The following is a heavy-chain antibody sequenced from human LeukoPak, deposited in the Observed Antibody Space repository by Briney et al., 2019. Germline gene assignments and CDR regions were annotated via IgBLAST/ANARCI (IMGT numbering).Heavy chain of an antibody. CDR1: GGSFSGYY. Sequence: SETLSLTCAVYGGSFSGYYWSWIRQPPGKGLEWIGESNHSGSTNYNPSLKSRVTITVDTSKNQFSLKLSSVTAADTAVYYCASQAYCSGGSCSSDRNHYYYGMDVWGQETTVTVSS. CDR2: SNHSGST. V-gene: IGHV4-34*01. CDR3: ASQAYCSGGSCSSDRNHYYYGMDV. D-gene: IGHD2-15*01. J-gene: IGHJ6*02.